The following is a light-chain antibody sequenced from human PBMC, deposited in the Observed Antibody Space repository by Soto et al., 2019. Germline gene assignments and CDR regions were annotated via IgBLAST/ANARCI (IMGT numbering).Light chain of an antibody. CDR1: QSVSSN. CDR3: QQYYDWPLT. V-gene: IGKV3-15*01. CDR2: GAS. J-gene: IGKJ4*01. Sequence: LITKSSDTLSVSPGDPVTLSFRASQSVSSNLAWYQQKPGQAPRLLIYGASTRATGIPDRFTGSGSETEFTLTISSLQSEDSAVYYCQQYYDWPLTFGGGTKVDIK.